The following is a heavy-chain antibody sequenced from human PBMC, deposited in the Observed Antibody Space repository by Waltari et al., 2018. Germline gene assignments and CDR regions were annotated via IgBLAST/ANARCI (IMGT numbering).Heavy chain of an antibody. CDR3: TKDLTTAPGNVNWFHP. CDR1: GFTFDIYA. D-gene: IGHD1-1*01. CDR2: LSGSGSDT. Sequence: EVQLLESGGGSAQPGESLRLSCAASGFTFDIYAMIWVRQAPGKGLEWVSILSGSGSDTYYADSVKGRFTVSRDNSKNKVYLQMNNLRAEDTAVYYCTKDLTTAPGNVNWFHPWGQGTLVTVSS. J-gene: IGHJ5*02. V-gene: IGHV3-23*01.